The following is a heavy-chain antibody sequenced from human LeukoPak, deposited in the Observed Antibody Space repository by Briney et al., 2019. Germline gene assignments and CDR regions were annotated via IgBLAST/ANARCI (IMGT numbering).Heavy chain of an antibody. CDR3: AGSVEMAPASFDY. CDR2: IYYSGST. CDR1: GGSISSYY. V-gene: IGHV4-59*08. Sequence: SETLSLTCTVSGGSISSYYWSWIRQPPGKGLEWIGYIYYSGSTNYNPSLKSRVTISVDTSKNQFSLKLSSVTAADTAVYYCAGSVEMAPASFDYGGKGPLVTVPS. J-gene: IGHJ4*02.